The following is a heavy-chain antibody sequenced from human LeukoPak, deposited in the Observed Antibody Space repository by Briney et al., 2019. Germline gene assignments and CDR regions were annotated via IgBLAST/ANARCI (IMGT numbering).Heavy chain of an antibody. Sequence: ASVKVSCKASGYTFTSYAMHWVRQAPGQRLEWMGWINAGNGNTKYSRKFQGRVTITRDTSASTAYMELSSLRSEDTAVYYCARGGFGELLYLFYWGQGTLVTVSS. CDR1: GYTFTSYA. V-gene: IGHV1-3*01. CDR3: ARGGFGELLYLFY. CDR2: INAGNGNT. J-gene: IGHJ4*02. D-gene: IGHD3-10*01.